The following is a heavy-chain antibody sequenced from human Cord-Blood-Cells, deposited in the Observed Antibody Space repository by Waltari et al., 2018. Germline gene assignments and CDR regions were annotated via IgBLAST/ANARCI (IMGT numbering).Heavy chain of an antibody. CDR2: IMPIFGTA. J-gene: IGHJ5*02. V-gene: IGHV1-69*06. D-gene: IGHD6-13*01. Sequence: QVQLVQSGAEVKKPGSSVKVSCTASGGTCSSYAISWVRQAPGQGLEWMGGIMPIFGTANYAQKFQGSVTITADKSTSTAYMELSSLRSEDTAVYYCARSEDSSSGSGFDPWGQGTLVTVSS. CDR3: ARSEDSSSGSGFDP. CDR1: GGTCSSYA.